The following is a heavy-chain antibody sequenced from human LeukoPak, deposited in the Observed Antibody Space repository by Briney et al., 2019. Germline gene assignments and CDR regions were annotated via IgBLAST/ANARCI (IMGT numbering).Heavy chain of an antibody. V-gene: IGHV3-48*03. CDR1: GFTFSSYE. D-gene: IGHD2-2*01. Sequence: GGSLRLSCAASGFTFSSYEMNWVRQAPGKGLEWVSYISSSGSTIYYADSVKGRFTISRDNAKNSLYLQMNSLRAVDTAVYYCAREVRYCSSTSCWFGPWGQGTLVTVSS. CDR2: ISSSGSTI. J-gene: IGHJ5*02. CDR3: AREVRYCSSTSCWFGP.